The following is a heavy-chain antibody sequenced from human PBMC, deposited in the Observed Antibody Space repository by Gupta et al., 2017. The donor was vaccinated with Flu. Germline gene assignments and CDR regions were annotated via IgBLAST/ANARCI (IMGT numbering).Heavy chain of an antibody. J-gene: IGHJ4*02. CDR1: TSYG. V-gene: IGHV1-18*01. Sequence: TSYGISWVRQAPGQGLEWMGWISAYNGNTNYAQKLQSRVTMTTDTSTSTAYMELRSLRSDDTAVYYCARDSNGDSTSFDYWGQGTLVTVSS. D-gene: IGHD4-17*01. CDR3: ARDSNGDSTSFDY. CDR2: ISAYNGNT.